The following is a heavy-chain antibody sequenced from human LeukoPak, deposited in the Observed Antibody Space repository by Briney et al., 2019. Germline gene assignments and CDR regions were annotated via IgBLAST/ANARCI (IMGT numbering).Heavy chain of an antibody. D-gene: IGHD3-3*01. V-gene: IGHV3-23*01. CDR3: AKSTYYDFWSGYPHFDY. Sequence: PGGSLRLSCAASGFTFSSYAMSWVRQAPGKGLEWVSAISGSGGSTYYADSVKGRFTISRDNSKNTLYLQMNSLRAEDTAVYYCAKSTYYDFWSGYPHFDYWGQGTLVTVSS. CDR2: ISGSGGST. J-gene: IGHJ4*02. CDR1: GFTFSSYA.